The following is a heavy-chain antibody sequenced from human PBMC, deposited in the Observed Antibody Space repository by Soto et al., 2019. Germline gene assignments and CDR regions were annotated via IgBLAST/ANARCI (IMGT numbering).Heavy chain of an antibody. V-gene: IGHV3-23*01. CDR3: AKDLSGYPPDYAIDI. CDR2: FRTGGDDATT. CDR1: GFTFSSYS. Sequence: GGSLRLSCAASGFTFSSYSMSWVRQAPGKGLEWVSGFRTGGDDATTYYADSVKGRFTISRDNSKNTLYMQMNSLRAEDTAVYYCAKDLSGYPPDYAIDIWGQRTMVTVSS. J-gene: IGHJ3*02. D-gene: IGHD3-16*02.